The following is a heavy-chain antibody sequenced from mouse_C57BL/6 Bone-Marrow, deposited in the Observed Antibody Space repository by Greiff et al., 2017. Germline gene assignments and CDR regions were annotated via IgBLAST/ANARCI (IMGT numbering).Heavy chain of an antibody. J-gene: IGHJ4*01. V-gene: IGHV1-81*01. D-gene: IGHD2-5*01. CDR2: IYPRSGNT. CDR3: ARDAYHSNQGAMDY. CDR1: GYTFTSYG. Sequence: QVQLQQSGAELARPGASVKLSCKASGYTFTSYGISWVKQRTGQSLEWIGEIYPRSGNTYYNEKFKGKATLTADKSSSTAYMELRSLTSEDSAVYFCARDAYHSNQGAMDYWGQGTSVTVSS.